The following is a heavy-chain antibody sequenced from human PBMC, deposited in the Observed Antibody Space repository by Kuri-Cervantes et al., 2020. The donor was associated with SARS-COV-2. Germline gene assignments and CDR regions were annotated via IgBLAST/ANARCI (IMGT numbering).Heavy chain of an antibody. Sequence: GESLKISCAASGFTFSSYEMNWVRQAPGKGLEWVSYISSSGSTIYYADSVKGRFTISRDNAKNSLYLQMNSLRDEDTAVYYCARTYYDILTGYCPFDYWGQGTLVTVSS. J-gene: IGHJ4*02. CDR1: GFTFSSYE. CDR3: ARTYYDILTGYCPFDY. CDR2: ISSSGSTI. D-gene: IGHD3-9*01. V-gene: IGHV3-48*03.